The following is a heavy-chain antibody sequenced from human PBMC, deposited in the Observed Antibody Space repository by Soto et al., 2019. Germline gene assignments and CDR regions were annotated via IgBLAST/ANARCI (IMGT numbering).Heavy chain of an antibody. D-gene: IGHD2-2*01. CDR2: IYYSGST. Sequence: PSETLSLTCTVSGGSISSGDYYWSWIRQPPGKGLEWIGYIYYSGSTNYNPSLKSRVTISVDTSKNQFSLKLSSVTAADTAVYYCARDRPGQLPNPAVGYYFDYWGQGTLVTVSS. CDR3: ARDRPGQLPNPAVGYYFDY. CDR1: GGSISSGDYY. J-gene: IGHJ4*02. V-gene: IGHV4-61*08.